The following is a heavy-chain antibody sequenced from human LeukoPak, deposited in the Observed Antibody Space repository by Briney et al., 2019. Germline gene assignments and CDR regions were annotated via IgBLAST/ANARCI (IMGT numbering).Heavy chain of an antibody. D-gene: IGHD1-26*01. CDR1: GFNVNNND. CDR3: ATVSVGGATGAGEY. J-gene: IGHJ4*02. V-gene: IGHV3-53*01. CDR2: LYSIGST. Sequence: GGSLRLSCAASGFNVNNNDMGWVRQAPGKGLEWVSVLYSIGSTFYSDYVKGRFTISRDNSKNTLYLQMNSLRAEDTAMYYCATVSVGGATGAGEYWGQGTLVTVSS.